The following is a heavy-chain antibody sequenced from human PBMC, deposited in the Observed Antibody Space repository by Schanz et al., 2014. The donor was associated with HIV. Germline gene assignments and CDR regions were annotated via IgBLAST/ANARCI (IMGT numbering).Heavy chain of an antibody. CDR3: ARDVTRNYDFWSGYYAAYGMDV. CDR2: IWYDGSNK. J-gene: IGHJ6*02. V-gene: IGHV3-33*01. CDR1: GFTFSSYG. D-gene: IGHD3-3*01. Sequence: QVQLVESGGGVVQPGRSLRLSCAASGFTFSSYGMHWVRQAPGKGLEWVAVIWYDGSNKYYADSVKGRFTISRDNSKNTLYLQMNSLRAEDTAVYYCARDVTRNYDFWSGYYAAYGMDVWGQGTTVTVSS.